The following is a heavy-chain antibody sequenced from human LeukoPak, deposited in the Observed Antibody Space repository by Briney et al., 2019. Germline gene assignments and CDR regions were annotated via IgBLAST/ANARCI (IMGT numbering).Heavy chain of an antibody. D-gene: IGHD1-26*01. CDR2: ISYDGSNK. J-gene: IGHJ3*02. CDR3: AKGGSYSAFDI. V-gene: IGHV3-30-3*01. CDR1: GFTFSSYA. Sequence: GGSLRLSCAASGFTFSSYAMHWVRQAPGKGLEWVAVISYDGSNKYYADSVKGRFTISRDNSKNTLYLQMNSLRAEDTAVYYCAKGGSYSAFDIWGQGTMATVSS.